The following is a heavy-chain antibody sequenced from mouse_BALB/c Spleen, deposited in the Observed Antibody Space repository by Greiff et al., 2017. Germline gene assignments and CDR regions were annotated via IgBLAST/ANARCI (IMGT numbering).Heavy chain of an antibody. V-gene: IGHV14-4*02. CDR2: IDPENGDT. Sequence: VHVKQSGAELVRSGASVKLSCTASGFNIKDYYMHWVKQRPEQGLEWIGWIDPENGDTEYAPKFQGKATMTADTSSNTAYLQLSSLTSEDTAVYYCNALDGYTGAMDYWGQGTSVTVSS. D-gene: IGHD2-3*01. CDR1: GFNIKDYY. CDR3: NALDGYTGAMDY. J-gene: IGHJ4*01.